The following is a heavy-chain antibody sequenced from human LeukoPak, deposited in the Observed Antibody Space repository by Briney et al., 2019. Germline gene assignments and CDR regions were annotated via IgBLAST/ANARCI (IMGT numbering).Heavy chain of an antibody. V-gene: IGHV3-30*02. CDR2: IRYDGSNK. CDR3: TKDLGYSSGPFDY. D-gene: IGHD6-19*01. Sequence: PGGSLRLSCAASGFTFSSYGMHWVRQAPGKGLEWVAFIRYDGSNKYYADSVKGRFTISRDNSKNTLYLQMNSLRAEDTAVYYCTKDLGYSSGPFDYWGQGTLVTVSS. CDR1: GFTFSSYG. J-gene: IGHJ4*02.